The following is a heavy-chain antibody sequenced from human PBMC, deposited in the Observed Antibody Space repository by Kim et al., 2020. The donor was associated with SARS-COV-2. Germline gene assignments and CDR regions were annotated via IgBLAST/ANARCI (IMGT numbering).Heavy chain of an antibody. Sequence: ASVKVSCKASGYTFTGYYMHWVRQAPGQGLEWMGWINPNSGGTNYAQKFQGRVTMTRDTSISTAYMELSRLRSDDTAVYYCARVRDGWYLGYFQHWGQGTLVTVSS. CDR3: ARVRDGWYLGYFQH. J-gene: IGHJ1*01. V-gene: IGHV1-2*02. CDR1: GYTFTGYY. D-gene: IGHD6-19*01. CDR2: INPNSGGT.